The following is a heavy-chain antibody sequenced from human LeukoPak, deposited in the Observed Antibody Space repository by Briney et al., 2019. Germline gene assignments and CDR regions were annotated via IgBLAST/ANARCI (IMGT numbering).Heavy chain of an antibody. D-gene: IGHD3-10*01. CDR1: GYTFTSYY. V-gene: IGHV1-46*01. Sequence: ASVKVSSKASGYTFTSYYMHWVRQAPGQGLEWMGIINPSGGSTSYAQKFQGRVTMTRDTSTSTVYMELSSLRSEDTAVYYCARVVVAQWFGERQGWFDPWGQGTLVTVSS. CDR2: INPSGGST. J-gene: IGHJ5*02. CDR3: ARVVVAQWFGERQGWFDP.